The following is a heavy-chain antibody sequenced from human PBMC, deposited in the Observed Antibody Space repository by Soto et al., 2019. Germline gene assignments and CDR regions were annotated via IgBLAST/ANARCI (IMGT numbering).Heavy chain of an antibody. CDR3: ASATVVAATFYF. CDR1: GFAFRSYN. Sequence: PGGSLTLSCAASGFAFRSYNMNWVRQAPGKGLEWVASISSGSSNIYYADSVKGRFTISRDNAKNSLFLQMDSLRAEDSAVYYCASATVVAATFYFCGQGTLVTVSS. CDR2: ISSGSSNI. J-gene: IGHJ4*02. D-gene: IGHD2-15*01. V-gene: IGHV3-21*01.